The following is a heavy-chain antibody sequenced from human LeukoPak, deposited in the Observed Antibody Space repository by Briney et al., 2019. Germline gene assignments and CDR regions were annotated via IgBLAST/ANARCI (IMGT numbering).Heavy chain of an antibody. Sequence: SETLSLTCAVSGGSISSGGYSWSWLRQPPGKGLEWIGYIYHSESTYYNPSLKSRVTISVDRSKIQFSLKLSSVTAADTAVYYCARGMIVVVLADPTAMVKGGYFDYWGQGTLVSVFS. D-gene: IGHD2-2*01. CDR1: GGSISSGGYS. CDR3: ARGMIVVVLADPTAMVKGGYFDY. J-gene: IGHJ4*02. V-gene: IGHV4-30-2*01. CDR2: IYHSEST.